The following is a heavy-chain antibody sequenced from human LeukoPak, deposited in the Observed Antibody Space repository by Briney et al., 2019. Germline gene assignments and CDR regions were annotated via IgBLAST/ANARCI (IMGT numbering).Heavy chain of an antibody. Sequence: GGSLRLSCAASGFTFSSYSMNWVRQAPGKGLEWVSSISSSSSYIYYADSVKGRFTISRDNAKNSPYLQMNSLRAEDTAVYYCARDRSPYGSGSSDYWGQGTLVTVSS. CDR1: GFTFSSYS. J-gene: IGHJ4*02. D-gene: IGHD3-10*01. V-gene: IGHV3-21*01. CDR3: ARDRSPYGSGSSDY. CDR2: ISSSSSYI.